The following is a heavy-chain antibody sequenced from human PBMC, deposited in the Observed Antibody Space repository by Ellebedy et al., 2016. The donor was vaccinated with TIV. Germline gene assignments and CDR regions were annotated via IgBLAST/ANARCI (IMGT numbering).Heavy chain of an antibody. CDR1: GYTFTSYD. J-gene: IGHJ6*03. V-gene: IGHV1-8*01. CDR2: MNPNSGNT. Sequence: ASVKVSCXASGYTFTSYDINWVRQATGQGLEWMGWMNPNSGNTGYAQKFQGRVTMTRNTSISTAYMELSSLRSEDTAVYYCARTGCGGDCYFPYDYYYMDVWGKGTTVTVSS. D-gene: IGHD2-21*01. CDR3: ARTGCGGDCYFPYDYYYMDV.